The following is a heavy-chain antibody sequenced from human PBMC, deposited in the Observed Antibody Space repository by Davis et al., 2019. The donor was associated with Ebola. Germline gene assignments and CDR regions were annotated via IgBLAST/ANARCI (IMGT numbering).Heavy chain of an antibody. CDR3: ARIGPGGWYIDY. CDR1: GFTFSSYA. CDR2: ISGSGGST. V-gene: IGHV3-23*01. D-gene: IGHD6-19*01. Sequence: GGSLRLSCAASGFTFSSYAMRWVRQAPGKGLEWVSAISGSGGSTYYADSVKGRFTISRDNSKNTQYLQMNSLGAEDTAVYYCARIGPGGWYIDYWGQGTLVTVSS. J-gene: IGHJ4*02.